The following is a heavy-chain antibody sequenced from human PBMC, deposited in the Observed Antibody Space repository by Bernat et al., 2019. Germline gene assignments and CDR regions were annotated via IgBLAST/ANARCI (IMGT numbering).Heavy chain of an antibody. CDR1: RFTVSKNY. Sequence: EVQLVESGGGLVQPGGSLRLSCAASRFTVSKNYMSWVRQAPGKGLEWVSIIYTGGSSYYADSVKGRFTISRDNAKNTLYLQMNSLRAEDTAVYYYARWREEGYASAFDIWGQGTMVTVSS. J-gene: IGHJ3*02. D-gene: IGHD2-15*01. V-gene: IGHV3-66*01. CDR3: ARWREEGYASAFDI. CDR2: IYTGGSS.